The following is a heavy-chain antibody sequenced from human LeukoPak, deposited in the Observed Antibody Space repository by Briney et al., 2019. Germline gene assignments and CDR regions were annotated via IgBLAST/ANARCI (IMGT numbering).Heavy chain of an antibody. Sequence: GGSLRLSCAASGLTFDDYGMTWVRQAPGKGLEWVSGINWSGDSITYADSVKGRFTISRDNAKNSLYLQINRLRVEDTALYYCARRTYGATAGRGDPYYFDYWGQGTLVTVSS. CDR2: INWSGDSI. D-gene: IGHD6-13*01. J-gene: IGHJ4*02. CDR3: ARRTYGATAGRGDPYYFDY. CDR1: GLTFDDYG. V-gene: IGHV3-20*04.